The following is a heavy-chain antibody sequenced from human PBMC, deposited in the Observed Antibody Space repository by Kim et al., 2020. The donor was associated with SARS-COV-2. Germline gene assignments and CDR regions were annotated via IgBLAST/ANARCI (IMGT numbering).Heavy chain of an antibody. V-gene: IGHV3-74*01. J-gene: IGHJ5*02. Sequence: GGSLRLSCEASGFTFSSYWMNWVRQGPGKGLVWVSRIKSDGSDTHYADSVKGRFTISRDNAKNTLHLQLNSLGVEDTAIYYCASGSFQQGFDPWGQGTLVTVSS. CDR1: GFTFSSYW. D-gene: IGHD2-15*01. CDR3: ASGSFQQGFDP. CDR2: IKSDGSDT.